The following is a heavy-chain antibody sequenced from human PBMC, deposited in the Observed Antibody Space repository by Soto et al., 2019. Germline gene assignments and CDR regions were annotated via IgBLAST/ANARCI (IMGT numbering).Heavy chain of an antibody. Sequence: ESLKISCAASGFTFSSYAMSWVRQAPGKGLEWVSAISGSGGSTYYADSVKGRFTISRDNSKNTLYLQMNSLRAEDTAVYYCAKVVGSYGFDYWGQGTLVTVSS. CDR2: ISGSGGST. V-gene: IGHV3-23*01. J-gene: IGHJ4*02. CDR3: AKVVGSYGFDY. D-gene: IGHD5-18*01. CDR1: GFTFSSYA.